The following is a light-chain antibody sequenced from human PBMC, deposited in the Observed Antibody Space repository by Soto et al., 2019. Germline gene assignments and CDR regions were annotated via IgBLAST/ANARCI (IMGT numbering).Light chain of an antibody. CDR1: QSVSSSY. Sequence: EIVLTQSPGTLSLSPGERAXXXXXXXQSVSSSYLAWYQQKPGQAPRLLIYGASSRATGIPDRFSGSGSGTDFTLTISRLEPEDFAVYYCQQYGSSPLTFGGGTKVDIK. CDR3: QQYGSSPLT. J-gene: IGKJ4*01. V-gene: IGKV3-20*01. CDR2: GAS.